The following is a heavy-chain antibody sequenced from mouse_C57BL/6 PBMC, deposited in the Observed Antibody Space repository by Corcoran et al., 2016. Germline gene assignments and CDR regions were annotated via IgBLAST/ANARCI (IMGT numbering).Heavy chain of an antibody. CDR1: GYTFTTYG. CDR2: INTYSGVP. V-gene: IGHV9-3*01. CDR3: ARKSNYGYYAMDY. D-gene: IGHD2-5*01. Sequence: QIQLVQSGPELKKPGETVKISCKASGYTFTTYGMSWVKQAPGKGLKWMGWINTYSGVPTYADDFKGRFAFSLETSASTAYLQINNLKNEDTATYFCARKSNYGYYAMDYWGQGTSVTVSS. J-gene: IGHJ4*01.